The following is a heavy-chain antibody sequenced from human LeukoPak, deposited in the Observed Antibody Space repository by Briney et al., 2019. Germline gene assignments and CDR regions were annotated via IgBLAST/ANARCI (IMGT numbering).Heavy chain of an antibody. D-gene: IGHD5-24*01. CDR2: ISAYNGNT. CDR1: GYTFTGYY. CDR3: ATFSTGLQLVQDY. Sequence: GASVKVSCKASGYTFTGYYMHWVRQAPGQGLEWMGWISAYNGNTNYAQKLQGRVTMTTDTSTSTAYMELRSLRSDDTAVYYCATFSTGLQLVQDYWGQGTLVTVSS. V-gene: IGHV1-18*04. J-gene: IGHJ4*02.